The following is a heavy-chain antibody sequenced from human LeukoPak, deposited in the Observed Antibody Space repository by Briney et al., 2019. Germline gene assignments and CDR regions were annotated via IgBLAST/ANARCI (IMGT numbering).Heavy chain of an antibody. CDR3: ATLGSSGYLYYFDY. CDR2: VDPEDGET. CDR1: GNTFTDYY. V-gene: IGHV1-69-2*01. Sequence: ASVKVSCKVSGNTFTDYYMHWVQQAPGKGLEWMGLVDPEDGETIYAEKFQGRVTITADTSTDTAYMELSSLRSEDTAVYYCATLGSSGYLYYFDYWGQGTLVTVSS. J-gene: IGHJ4*02. D-gene: IGHD3-22*01.